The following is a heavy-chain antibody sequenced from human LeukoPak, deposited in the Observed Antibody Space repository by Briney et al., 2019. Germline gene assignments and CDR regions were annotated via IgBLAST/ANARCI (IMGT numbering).Heavy chain of an antibody. D-gene: IGHD3-9*01. CDR1: GYSISSVYY. CDR3: ARGPSYYDILTGYYSYYYYMDV. Sequence: PSETLSLTCTVSGYSISSVYYWGWIRQPPGKGLEWIGSIYHSGSTYYNPSLKSRVTISVDTSKNQFSLKLSSVTAADTAVYYSARGPSYYDILTGYYSYYYYMDVWGKGTTVTVSS. CDR2: IYHSGST. V-gene: IGHV4-38-2*02. J-gene: IGHJ6*03.